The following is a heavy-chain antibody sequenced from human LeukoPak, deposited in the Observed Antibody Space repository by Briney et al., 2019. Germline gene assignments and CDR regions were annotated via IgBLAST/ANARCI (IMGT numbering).Heavy chain of an antibody. V-gene: IGHV4-4*07. J-gene: IGHJ4*02. D-gene: IGHD1-14*01. CDR1: GGSISSYY. Sequence: PSETLSLTCTVSGGSISSYYWSWIRQPAGKGLEWIGRLYTSGSTKYNPSLRSRVTMSIDTSKNQFSLRLSSVTAADTAVYYCARDSLATGFDYWGQGALVTVSS. CDR3: ARDSLATGFDY. CDR2: LYTSGST.